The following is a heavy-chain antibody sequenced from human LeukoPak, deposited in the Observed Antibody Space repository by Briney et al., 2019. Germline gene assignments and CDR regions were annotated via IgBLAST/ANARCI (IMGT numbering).Heavy chain of an antibody. D-gene: IGHD3-9*01. Sequence: ASVKVSCKASGYTFTCYYMHWVRQAPGQGLEWMGWINPNSGGTNYAQKFQGRVTMTRDTSISTAYMELSRLRSDDTAVYYCARAGLTGYYKDYYYYGMDVWGQGTTVTVSS. CDR2: INPNSGGT. J-gene: IGHJ6*02. CDR3: ARAGLTGYYKDYYYYGMDV. CDR1: GYTFTCYY. V-gene: IGHV1-2*02.